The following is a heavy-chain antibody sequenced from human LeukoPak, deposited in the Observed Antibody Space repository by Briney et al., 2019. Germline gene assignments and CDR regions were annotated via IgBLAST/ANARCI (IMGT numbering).Heavy chain of an antibody. CDR3: ATNGRITIFGVVNQFFDY. CDR2: IYYSGST. CDR1: GGSISSSSYY. D-gene: IGHD3-3*01. V-gene: IGHV4-39*01. J-gene: IGHJ4*02. Sequence: SSETLSLTXTVSGGSISSSSYYWGWIRQPPGKGLEWIGSIYYSGSTYYNPSLKSRVTISVDTSKNQFSLKLSSVTAADTAVYYCATNGRITIFGVVNQFFDYWGQGTLVTVSS.